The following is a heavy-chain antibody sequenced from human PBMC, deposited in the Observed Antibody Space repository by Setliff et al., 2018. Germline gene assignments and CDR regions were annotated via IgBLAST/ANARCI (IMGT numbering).Heavy chain of an antibody. CDR2: IIPIFGTA. Sequence: SVKVSCKASGGTFSSYAISWVRQAPGQGLEWMGGIIPIFGTANYAQKFQGRVTITADESTSTAYMELSSLRSEDTAVYYCARGGYSYGYDHGFDIWGQGTMVTVSS. V-gene: IGHV1-69*13. CDR3: ARGGYSYGYDHGFDI. J-gene: IGHJ3*02. CDR1: GGTFSSYA. D-gene: IGHD5-18*01.